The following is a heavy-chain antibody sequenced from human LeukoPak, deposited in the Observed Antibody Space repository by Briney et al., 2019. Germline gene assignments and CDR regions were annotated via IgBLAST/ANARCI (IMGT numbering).Heavy chain of an antibody. V-gene: IGHV4-30-2*01. J-gene: IGHJ3*02. Sequence: PSQTLSLTCTVSGGSISSGGYYWSWIRQPPGKGLEWIGYIYHSGSTYYNPSLKSRVTISVDRSKNQFSLKLSSVTAADTAVYYCARDGPATQRAFDIWGQGTMVTVSS. D-gene: IGHD2-2*01. CDR3: ARDGPATQRAFDI. CDR2: IYHSGST. CDR1: GGSISSGGYY.